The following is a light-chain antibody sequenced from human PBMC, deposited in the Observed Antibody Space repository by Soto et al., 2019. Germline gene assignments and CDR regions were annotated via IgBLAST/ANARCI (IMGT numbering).Light chain of an antibody. J-gene: IGKJ5*01. V-gene: IGKV3-20*01. CDR2: GAS. CDR3: QQYTGPPTT. CDR1: QTVSSNY. Sequence: EISLTQSPDTLSLSTGERATLSCRASQTVSSNYLAWCQQRPGQAPRLLIYGASTRAAGIPDRFSGSGSGTDFTLTITRLEPEDSAVYFCQQYTGPPTTFGQGTRLEI.